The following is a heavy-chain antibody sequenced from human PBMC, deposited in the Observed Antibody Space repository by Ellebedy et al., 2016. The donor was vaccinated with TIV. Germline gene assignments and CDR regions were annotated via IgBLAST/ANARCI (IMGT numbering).Heavy chain of an antibody. CDR1: GGSISSYY. Sequence: SETLSLXCTVSGGSISSYYWSWIRQPAGKGLEWIGRIYTSGSTNYNPSLKSRVTMSVDTSKNQFSLKLSSVTAADTAVYYCARGIVRPGRGFGMDVWGQGTTVTVSS. D-gene: IGHD1-26*01. J-gene: IGHJ6*02. CDR3: ARGIVRPGRGFGMDV. CDR2: IYTSGST. V-gene: IGHV4-4*07.